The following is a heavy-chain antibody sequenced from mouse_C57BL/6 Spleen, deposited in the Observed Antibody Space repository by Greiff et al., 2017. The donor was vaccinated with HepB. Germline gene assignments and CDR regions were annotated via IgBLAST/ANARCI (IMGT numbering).Heavy chain of an antibody. CDR3: ARSPGTYWYFDV. J-gene: IGHJ1*03. CDR2: IYPGSGST. D-gene: IGHD4-1*01. CDR1: GYTFTSYW. Sequence: VQVVESGAELVKPGASVKMSCKASGYTFTSYWITWVKQRPGQGLEWIGDIYPGSGSTNYNEKFKSKATLTVDTSSSTAYMQLSSLTSEDSAVYYCARSPGTYWYFDVWGTGTTVTVSS. V-gene: IGHV1-55*01.